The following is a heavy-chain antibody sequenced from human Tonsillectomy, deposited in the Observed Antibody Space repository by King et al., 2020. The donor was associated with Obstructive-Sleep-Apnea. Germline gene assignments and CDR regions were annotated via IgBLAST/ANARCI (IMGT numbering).Heavy chain of an antibody. CDR2: MTVFNGDA. CDR3: ARDRDGRGYFDY. CDR1: GYTFTSYS. V-gene: IGHV1-18*04. Sequence: QLVQSGAEVKKPGASVKVSCRASGYTFTSYSLGWVRQAPGQGLEWMGWMTVFNGDAIYAQTLQGRVTLTTDTSTNTAYMELRSLASDDTAVYYCARDRDGRGYFDYWRQGTLVTVSS. J-gene: IGHJ4*02. D-gene: IGHD5-24*01.